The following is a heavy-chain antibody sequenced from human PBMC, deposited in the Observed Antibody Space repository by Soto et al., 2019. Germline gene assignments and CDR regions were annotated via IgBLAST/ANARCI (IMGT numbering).Heavy chain of an antibody. D-gene: IGHD4-17*01. V-gene: IGHV4-61*01. CDR3: ARGYGRPPHXYYGMEV. CDR1: XXSVTXXSYF. Sequence: ETLSLTCTVXXXSVTXXSYFWSWIRQXPGKGLEWIGNXXYSGYYSGSTNYNPPLQSRVTMSVDTSXNXXSLNLRSVTAADAAVYYCARGYGRPPHXYYGMEVWGQGTTVTVSS. J-gene: IGHJ6*02. CDR2: XXYSGYYSGST.